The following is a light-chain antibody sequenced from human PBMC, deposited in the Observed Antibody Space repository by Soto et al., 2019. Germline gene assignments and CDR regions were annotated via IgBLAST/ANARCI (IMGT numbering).Light chain of an antibody. J-gene: IGLJ2*01. V-gene: IGLV1-44*01. CDR3: AAWDDSLNGPV. CDR2: SNN. CDR1: SSNIGSNT. Sequence: QLVLTQPPSASGTPGQRVTISCSGSSSNIGSNTVNWYQQLPGTAPKLLIYSNNQRPSGVPDRFSGSKSGTSPSLAISGLQSEDEADYYCAAWDDSLNGPVFGGGTKLTVL.